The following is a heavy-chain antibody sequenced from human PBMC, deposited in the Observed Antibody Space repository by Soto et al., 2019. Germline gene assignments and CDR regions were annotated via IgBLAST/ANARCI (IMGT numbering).Heavy chain of an antibody. CDR1: GGSFSCYY. CDR3: SRGGIAARIFDY. V-gene: IGHV4-34*01. D-gene: IGHD6-6*01. CDR2: INHSGST. Sequence: LXPTCAGYGGSFSCYYGSWIRQPPGKGLEGIGEINHSGSTNYKPSLKSRVTISVDTSKNHFSLKLSSVTAADTAVYYCSRGGIAARIFDYWGQGALVTVSS. J-gene: IGHJ4*02.